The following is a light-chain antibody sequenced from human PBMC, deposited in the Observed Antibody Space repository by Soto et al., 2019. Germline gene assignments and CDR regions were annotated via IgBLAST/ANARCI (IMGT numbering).Light chain of an antibody. V-gene: IGLV2-23*02. J-gene: IGLJ1*01. CDR3: CSYAGGSTLYV. CDR1: SSDVGAYNL. CDR2: EVS. Sequence: QSALTQPASVSGSPGQSITISCTGASSDVGAYNLVSWYQPHPGKAPKLMISEVSQRPSGVSNRFSGSKSGNAASLTISGLQAEDEADYYCCSYAGGSTLYVFGTGTKATVL.